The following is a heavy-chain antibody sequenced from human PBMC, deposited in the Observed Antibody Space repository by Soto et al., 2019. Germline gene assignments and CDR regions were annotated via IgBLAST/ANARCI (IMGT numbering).Heavy chain of an antibody. CDR2: IYHSGST. D-gene: IGHD6-13*01. CDR1: GGSISSSNW. CDR3: ARVTGTAAAGYNWFDP. Sequence: QVQLQESGPGLVKPSGTLSLTCAVSGGSISSSNWWSWVRQPPGKGLEWIGEIYHSGSTNYNPSLKSRFPISVDKSKNQFSLKLSSVTAADTAVYYCARVTGTAAAGYNWFDPWGQGTLVTVSS. V-gene: IGHV4-4*02. J-gene: IGHJ5*02.